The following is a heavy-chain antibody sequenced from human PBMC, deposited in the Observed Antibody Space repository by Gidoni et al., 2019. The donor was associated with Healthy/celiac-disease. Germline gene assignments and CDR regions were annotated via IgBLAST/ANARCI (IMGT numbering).Heavy chain of an antibody. D-gene: IGHD4-17*01. Sequence: QVQLVESGGGVVQPGRSLRLSCAASGFPFSSYGMHGVRQAPGKGLEWGAVIWYDGRNKYYADSVKGRFTISRDNSKNTLYLQMNSLRAEDTAVYYCARGGDLTVPWGWFDPWGQGTLVTVSS. CDR3: ARGGDLTVPWGWFDP. V-gene: IGHV3-33*01. J-gene: IGHJ5*02. CDR1: GFPFSSYG. CDR2: IWYDGRNK.